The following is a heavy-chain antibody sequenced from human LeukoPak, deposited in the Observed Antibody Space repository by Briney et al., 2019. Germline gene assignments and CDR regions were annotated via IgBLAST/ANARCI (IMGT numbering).Heavy chain of an antibody. CDR3: ARAKGAGITIFNYHYYYYMDV. CDR1: GGTFSSYA. CDR2: IIPIFGTA. V-gene: IGHV1-69*05. Sequence: SVKVSCKASGGTFSSYAISWVRQAPGQGLEWMGGIIPIFGTANYAQKFQGRVTITTDESTSTAYMELSSLRSEDTAVYYCARAKGAGITIFNYHYYYYMDVWGKGTTVTVSS. D-gene: IGHD3-3*01. J-gene: IGHJ6*03.